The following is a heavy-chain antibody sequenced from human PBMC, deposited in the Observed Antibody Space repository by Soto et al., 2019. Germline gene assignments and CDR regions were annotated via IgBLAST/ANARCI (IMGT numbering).Heavy chain of an antibody. Sequence: ASVKVSCKVSGYTLTELSMHWVRQAPGKGLEWMGGFDPEDGETIYAQKFQGRVTMTEDTSTDTAYMELSSLRSEDTAVYCCATGGVSYAKHRYYYYYYGMDVWGQGTTVTVSS. V-gene: IGHV1-24*01. CDR3: ATGGVSYAKHRYYYYYYGMDV. CDR2: FDPEDGET. D-gene: IGHD1-26*01. CDR1: GYTLTELS. J-gene: IGHJ6*02.